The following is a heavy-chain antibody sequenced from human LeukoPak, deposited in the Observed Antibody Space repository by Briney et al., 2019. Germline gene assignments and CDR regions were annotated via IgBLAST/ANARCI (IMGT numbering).Heavy chain of an antibody. CDR1: GYTFTGYY. V-gene: IGHV1-2*02. CDR3: ARDLRGITIFGVVPPGYFDY. CDR2: INPNSGGT. Sequence: ASVKVSCKASGYTFTGYYMHWVRQAPGQGLERMGWINPNSGGTNYAQKFQGRVTMTRDTSISTAYMELSRLRSDDTAVYYCARDLRGITIFGVVPPGYFDYWGQGTLVTVSS. J-gene: IGHJ4*02. D-gene: IGHD3-3*01.